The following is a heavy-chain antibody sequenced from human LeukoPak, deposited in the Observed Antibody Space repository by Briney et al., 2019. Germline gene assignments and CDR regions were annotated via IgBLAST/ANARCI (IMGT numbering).Heavy chain of an antibody. CDR2: ISAYNGNT. CDR3: ARDLIVGATNWFDP. CDR1: GYTFTSYG. J-gene: IGHJ5*02. D-gene: IGHD1-26*01. Sequence: GASVKASCKASGYTFTSYGISWVRQAPGQELEWMGWISAYNGNTNYAQKLQGRVTMTTDTSTSTAYMELRSLRSDDTAVYYCARDLIVGATNWFDPWGQGTLVTVSS. V-gene: IGHV1-18*01.